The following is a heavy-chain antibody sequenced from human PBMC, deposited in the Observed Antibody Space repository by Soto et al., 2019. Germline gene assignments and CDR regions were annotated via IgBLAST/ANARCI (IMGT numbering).Heavy chain of an antibody. CDR2: INPSGGST. V-gene: IGHV1-46*01. CDR3: ARESITGTRWFDP. J-gene: IGHJ5*02. D-gene: IGHD1-20*01. Sequence: ASVKVSCKASGYTFTSYYMHWVRQAPGQGLEWMGIINPSGGSTSYAQKFQGRVAMTRDTSTSTVYMELSSLRSEDTAVYYCARESITGTRWFDPWGQGTLVTVSS. CDR1: GYTFTSYY.